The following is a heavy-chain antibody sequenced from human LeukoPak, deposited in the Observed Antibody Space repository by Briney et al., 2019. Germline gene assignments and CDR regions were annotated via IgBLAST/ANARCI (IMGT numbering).Heavy chain of an antibody. CDR1: GGSISSNDYY. J-gene: IGHJ4*02. D-gene: IGHD6-6*01. CDR3: ARHRGSSSLFDY. CDR2: IYYSGST. Sequence: PSETLSLTCTVSGGSISSNDYYWDWIRRPPGMGLEYIGSIYYSGSTYYNPSLKSRVTISVDTSKNQFSLKLSSVTAADTAVYYCARHRGSSSLFDYWGQGTLVTVSS. V-gene: IGHV4-39*01.